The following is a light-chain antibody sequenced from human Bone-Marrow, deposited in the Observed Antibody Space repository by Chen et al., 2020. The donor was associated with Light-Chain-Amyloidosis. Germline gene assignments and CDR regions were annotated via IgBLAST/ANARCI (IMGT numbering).Light chain of an antibody. V-gene: IGLV3-21*02. Sequence: SYVLTQPSSVSVAPGQTATIACGGNNIGSTSVHWYQQTPGQAPLLVVYDDSDRPSGIPERLSGSNSGNTATLTISRVEAGDEADYYCRVWDRSSDRLVFGGGTKLTVL. CDR2: DDS. CDR3: RVWDRSSDRLV. CDR1: NIGSTS. J-gene: IGLJ3*02.